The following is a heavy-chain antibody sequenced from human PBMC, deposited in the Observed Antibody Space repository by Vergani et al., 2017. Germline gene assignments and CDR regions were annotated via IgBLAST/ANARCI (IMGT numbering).Heavy chain of an antibody. CDR2: ISYDGSNK. CDR1: GFTFSSSG. CDR3: AKVVDTAMVPFDY. V-gene: IGHV3-30*18. J-gene: IGHJ4*02. D-gene: IGHD5-18*01. Sequence: QVQLVESGGGVVQPGRSLRLSCAASGFTFSSSGMHWVRQAPGKGLEWVAVISYDGSNKYYADSVKGRFTISRDNSKNTLYLQMNSLRAEDTAVYYCAKVVDTAMVPFDYWGQGTLVTVSS.